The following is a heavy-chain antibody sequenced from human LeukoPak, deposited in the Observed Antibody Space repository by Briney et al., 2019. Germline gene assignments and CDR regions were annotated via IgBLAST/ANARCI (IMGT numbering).Heavy chain of an antibody. Sequence: GGSLRLSCATSGFNFDRYTIHWVRQALGKGLEWVSLAGWAGGTTFYSDSVRGRFTISRDSGRKSVYLQMNSLTTDDTAFYFCAKELDTMFFDYWGQGALVTVSS. D-gene: IGHD3-10*02. V-gene: IGHV3-43*01. CDR3: AKELDTMFFDY. CDR2: AGWAGGTT. J-gene: IGHJ4*02. CDR1: GFNFDRYT.